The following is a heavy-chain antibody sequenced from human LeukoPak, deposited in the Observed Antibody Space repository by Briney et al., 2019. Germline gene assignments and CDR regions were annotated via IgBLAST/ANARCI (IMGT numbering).Heavy chain of an antibody. CDR2: SYSGGST. CDR3: ASHMAVAGTGGPFDY. D-gene: IGHD6-19*01. V-gene: IGHV3-66*02. J-gene: IGHJ4*02. Sequence: GGSLRLSCAVSGFTVSSKYMSWVRQAPGKGLEGVSTSYSGGSTWYADSVKGRVTVSRDGAKNTLYLQMNSLRPEDTAVYYCASHMAVAGTGGPFDYWGQGTLVTVSS. CDR1: GFTVSSKY.